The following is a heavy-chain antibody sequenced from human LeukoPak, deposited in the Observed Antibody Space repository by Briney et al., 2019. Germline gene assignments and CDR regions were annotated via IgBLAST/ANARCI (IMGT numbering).Heavy chain of an antibody. CDR2: IWYDGSNK. D-gene: IGHD6-19*01. V-gene: IGHV3-33*01. CDR1: GSTFSSYG. CDR3: ARDAYSSGLLTWFDP. Sequence: GGSLRLSCAASGSTFSSYGMHWVRQAPGKGLEWVAVIWYDGSNKYYADSVKGRFTISRDNSKNTLYLQMNSVRAEDTAVYYCARDAYSSGLLTWFDPWGQGTLVTVSS. J-gene: IGHJ5*02.